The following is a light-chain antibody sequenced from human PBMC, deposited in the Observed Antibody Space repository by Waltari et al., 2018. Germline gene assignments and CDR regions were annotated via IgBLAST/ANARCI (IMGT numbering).Light chain of an antibody. Sequence: LTQSTGTLSLAPGERPTLSCRARQSISRYLAWYPQKPGQAPRLLIYGASTRATGIPDRFSGSGSGTDFSLTISGLDPEDSTVYYCQHHFRLPATFGQGTKVEI. CDR2: GAS. CDR1: QSISRY. V-gene: IGKV3-20*01. J-gene: IGKJ1*01. CDR3: QHHFRLPAT.